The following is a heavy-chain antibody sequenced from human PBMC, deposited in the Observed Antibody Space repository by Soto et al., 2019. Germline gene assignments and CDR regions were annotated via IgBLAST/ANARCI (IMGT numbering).Heavy chain of an antibody. CDR2: ISAYNGNT. CDR3: ARGPRYDILTGPSDY. D-gene: IGHD3-9*01. CDR1: GYTFTSYG. V-gene: IGHV1-18*01. J-gene: IGHJ4*02. Sequence: ASVKVSCKASGYTFTSYGISWVRQAPGQGLEWMGWISAYNGNTNYAQKLQGRVTMTTDTSTSTAYMELRSLRSDDTAVYYCARGPRYDILTGPSDYWGQGTLVTVSS.